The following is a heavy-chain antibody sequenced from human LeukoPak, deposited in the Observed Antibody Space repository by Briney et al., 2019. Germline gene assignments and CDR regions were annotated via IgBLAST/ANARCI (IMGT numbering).Heavy chain of an antibody. CDR3: ARDPTTVTTFYAFDI. D-gene: IGHD4-17*01. CDR2: IYHSGST. Sequence: PSETLSLTCAVYGGSFSGHYWSWIRQPPEKGLECIGYIYHSGSTYYNPSLKSRVTISVDTSKNQFSLQLSSVTAANTAVYYCARDPTTVTTFYAFDIWGQGTMVTVSS. CDR1: GGSFSGHY. J-gene: IGHJ3*02. V-gene: IGHV4-34*09.